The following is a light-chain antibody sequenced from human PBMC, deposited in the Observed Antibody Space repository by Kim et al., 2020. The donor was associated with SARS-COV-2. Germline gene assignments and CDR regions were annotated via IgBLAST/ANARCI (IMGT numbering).Light chain of an antibody. V-gene: IGKV3-15*01. CDR3: QQYNNWPYT. CDR1: QSVSSN. Sequence: SVSPVERVALSCRASQSVSSNLAWYQQKAGQAPRLRIYGASTRATGIPSRFSGSGSGTEFTLTISGLQSEDFAVYSCQQYNNWPYTFGQRTKLGI. J-gene: IGKJ2*01. CDR2: GAS.